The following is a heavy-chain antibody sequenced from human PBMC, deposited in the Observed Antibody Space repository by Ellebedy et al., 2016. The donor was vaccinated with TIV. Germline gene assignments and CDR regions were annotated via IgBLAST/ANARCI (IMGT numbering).Heavy chain of an antibody. Sequence: GESLKISCAASGFIVSSNYMSWVRQAPGKGLEWVSVIYSGGATSYADSVKGRFTISRDNSKNTLYLQMNSLRVEDTAVYYCARKYIYGFDWGQGTLVTVFS. V-gene: IGHV3-66*01. CDR3: ARKYIYGFD. D-gene: IGHD5-18*01. J-gene: IGHJ4*02. CDR2: IYSGGAT. CDR1: GFIVSSNY.